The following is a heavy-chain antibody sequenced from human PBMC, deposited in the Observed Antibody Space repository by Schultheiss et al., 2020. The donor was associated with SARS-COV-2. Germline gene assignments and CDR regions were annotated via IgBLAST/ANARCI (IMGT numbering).Heavy chain of an antibody. CDR3: ASHGSAIGWYGMDV. V-gene: IGHV4-39*01. Sequence: GSLRLSCAASGFTFSSYAMSWVRQAPGKGLEWIGNIYYSGSTFYNPSLKSRITISVDTSKNQFSLKLTSVTAADTAVYYCASHGSAIGWYGMDVWGPGTTVTVSS. CDR2: IYYSGST. J-gene: IGHJ6*02. D-gene: IGHD6-19*01. CDR1: GFTFSSYA.